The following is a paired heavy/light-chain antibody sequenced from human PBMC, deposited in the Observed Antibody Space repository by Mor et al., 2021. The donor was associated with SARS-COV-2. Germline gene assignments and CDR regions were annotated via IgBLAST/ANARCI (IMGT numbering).Heavy chain of an antibody. Sequence: EVQLVESGGGLVQPGGSLRLSCAASRFTFSTYSMNWVRQAPGKGLEWVSYISSSSSTIYYADSVKGRFTISRDNAKNSLYLQMSSLRAEDTAVYYCARDQDFWSGHFLANYYGMDVWGQGTTVTVSS. D-gene: IGHD3-3*01. CDR1: RFTFSTYS. CDR3: ARDQDFWSGHFLANYYGMDV. J-gene: IGHJ6*02. V-gene: IGHV3-48*01. CDR2: ISSSSSTI.
Light chain of an antibody. CDR1: SSNIGNNY. J-gene: IGLJ3*02. Sequence: QSVLTQPPSVSAAPGQKVTISCSGSSSNIGNNYVSWYQQLPGTAPKLLIYDDNKRPSGIPDRFSGSKSGTSATLGITGLHTGDEADYYCGTWDSSLSAGVFGGGTKLTVL. CDR2: DDN. CDR3: GTWDSSLSAGV. V-gene: IGLV1-51*01.